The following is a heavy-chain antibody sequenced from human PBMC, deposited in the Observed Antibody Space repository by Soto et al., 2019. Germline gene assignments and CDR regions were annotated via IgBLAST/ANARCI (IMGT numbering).Heavy chain of an antibody. J-gene: IGHJ6*02. CDR3: ARASYSCGMEV. CDR1: GFTFSSYG. Sequence: GGSLRLSCAASGFTFSSYGMHWVRQAPGKGLEWVAVIWYDGRNKYYADSVKGRFTISKDNYKNTLYLQMNSLRAEDTAVYYCARASYSCGMEVGGQGTTVSVSS. V-gene: IGHV3-33*01. CDR2: IWYDGRNK.